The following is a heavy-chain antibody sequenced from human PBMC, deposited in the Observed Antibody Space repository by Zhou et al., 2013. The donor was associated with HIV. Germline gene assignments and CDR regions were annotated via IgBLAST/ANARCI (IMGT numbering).Heavy chain of an antibody. J-gene: IGHJ6*03. CDR1: GGTFSSYA. CDR3: ARGLGYCSSTSCHNYYYYYMDV. Sequence: QVQLVQSGAEVKKPGSSVKVSCKASGGTFSSYAISWVRQAPGQGLEWMGGIIPIFGTANYAQKFQGRVTITADESTSTAYMELSSLRSEDTAVYYCARGLGYCSSTSCHNYYYYYMDVWGKGTTVTVSS. CDR2: IIPIFGTA. D-gene: IGHD2-2*02. V-gene: IGHV1-69*12.